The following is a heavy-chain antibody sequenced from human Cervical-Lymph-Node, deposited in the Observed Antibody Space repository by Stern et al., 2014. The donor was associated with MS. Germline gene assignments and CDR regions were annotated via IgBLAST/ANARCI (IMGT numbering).Heavy chain of an antibody. Sequence: QLVQSGAEVKKPGASVKVSCKASGYSFTGYFLHWVRQAPGQGLEWMGWITPNSGDTNYAQKFHGRVTMTRDSSSSTAYMELSSLRSDDTAVYYCARDGRSSYGSGSYYSSGYWGQGTLVTVSS. CDR3: ARDGRSSYGSGSYYSSGY. CDR1: GYSFTGYF. V-gene: IGHV1-2*02. D-gene: IGHD3-10*01. J-gene: IGHJ4*02. CDR2: ITPNSGDT.